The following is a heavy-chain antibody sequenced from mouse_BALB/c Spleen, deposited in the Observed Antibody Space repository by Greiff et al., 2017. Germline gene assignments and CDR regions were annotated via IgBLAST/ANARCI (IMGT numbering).Heavy chain of an antibody. Sequence: EVQGVESGGGLVKPGGSLKLSCAASGFTFSSYTMSWVRQTPEKRLEWVAYISNGGGSTYYPDTVKGRFAISRDNAKNTLYLQMSSLKSEDTAMYYCARRGLRRDYYAMDYWGQGTSVTVSS. CDR3: ARRGLRRDYYAMDY. J-gene: IGHJ4*01. V-gene: IGHV5-12-2*01. D-gene: IGHD2-2*01. CDR1: GFTFSSYT. CDR2: ISNGGGST.